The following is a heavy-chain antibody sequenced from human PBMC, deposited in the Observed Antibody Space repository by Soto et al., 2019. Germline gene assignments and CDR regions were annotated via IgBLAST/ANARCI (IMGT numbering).Heavy chain of an antibody. Sequence: QVQLVQSGAEVKKPGSSVKVSCKASGGTFSSHAISWVRQAPGQGLEWMGGIIPIFGTAKYAQNFQGRVTMTADESTSTANMELSSLSSEDTAVYYCGRGLRWGELSFSYWGQGTLVTVSS. CDR3: GRGLRWGELSFSY. CDR1: GGTFSSHA. J-gene: IGHJ4*01. V-gene: IGHV1-69*01. CDR2: IIPIFGTA. D-gene: IGHD3-16*02.